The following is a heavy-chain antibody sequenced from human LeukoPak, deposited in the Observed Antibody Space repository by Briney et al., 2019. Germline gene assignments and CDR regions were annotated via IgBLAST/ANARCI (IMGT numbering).Heavy chain of an antibody. V-gene: IGHV4-39*01. CDR3: ARGGYSSSWQSIRLRYYYYYMDV. Sequence: SETLSLTCTVSGGSISSSHYYWGWIRQPPGKGLEWIGSIYYSGTTYYNPSLKSRVTISEDTSKNQFSLKLSSVTVADTAVYYCARGGYSSSWQSIRLRYYYYYMDVWGKGTTVTISS. CDR2: IYYSGTT. D-gene: IGHD6-13*01. J-gene: IGHJ6*03. CDR1: GGSISSSHYY.